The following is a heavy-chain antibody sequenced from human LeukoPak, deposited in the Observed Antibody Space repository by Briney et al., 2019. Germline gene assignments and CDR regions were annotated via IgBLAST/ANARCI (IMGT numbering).Heavy chain of an antibody. Sequence: PSETLSLTCAVYGGSFSGYYWSWIRQPPGKGLEWIGYIYYIGSTYYNPSLKSRVTISVDTSKNQFSLNLSSVTAADTAVYYCARSENYYDSSGYYPDAFDIWGQGTMVTVSS. CDR2: IYYIGST. D-gene: IGHD3-22*01. J-gene: IGHJ3*02. CDR1: GGSFSGYY. CDR3: ARSENYYDSSGYYPDAFDI. V-gene: IGHV4-30-4*01.